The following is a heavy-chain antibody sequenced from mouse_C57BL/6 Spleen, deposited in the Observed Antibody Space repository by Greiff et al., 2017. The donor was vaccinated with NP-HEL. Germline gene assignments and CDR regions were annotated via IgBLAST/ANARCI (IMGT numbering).Heavy chain of an antibody. CDR2: ISPGSGRT. D-gene: IGHD2-3*01. CDR3: ARRGWLLRGAMDY. V-gene: IGHV1-55*01. CDR1: GYNFTSYW. J-gene: IGHJ4*01. Sequence: VQLQQPGAELVKPGASVKMSCKASGYNFTSYWITWVKQRPGQGLEWIGDISPGSGRTNSNEKFKGKATLTVDTSSSTAYMHLSSLTSEDSAVYYCARRGWLLRGAMDYWGQGTSVTVSS.